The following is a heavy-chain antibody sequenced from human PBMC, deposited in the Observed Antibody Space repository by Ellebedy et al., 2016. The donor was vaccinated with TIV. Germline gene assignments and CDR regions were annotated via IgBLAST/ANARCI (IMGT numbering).Heavy chain of an antibody. CDR1: GFTVNNNY. J-gene: IGHJ4*02. Sequence: PGGSLRLSCAASGFTVNNNYMRWFRQAPGKGLEWVSLIYSGGDRYYADSVKGRFTISRDNSNNTVYLQMNSLRFEDTAVYYCARDRHCVGGRYYSVWGQGTLVTVSS. V-gene: IGHV3-53*01. CDR3: ARDRHCVGGRYYSV. CDR2: IYSGGDR. D-gene: IGHD2-15*01.